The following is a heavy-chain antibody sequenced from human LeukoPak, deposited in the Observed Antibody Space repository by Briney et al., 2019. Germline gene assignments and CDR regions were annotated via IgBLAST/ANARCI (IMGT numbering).Heavy chain of an antibody. Sequence: GGSLRLSCAASGFTFSSYAMHWVRQAPGKGLAWVAVISYDGSNKYYADSVKGRFTISRDNSKNTLYLQMNSLRAEDTAVYYCARDMRYYDSSYLGDWGQGTLVTVSS. D-gene: IGHD3-22*01. J-gene: IGHJ4*02. CDR2: ISYDGSNK. V-gene: IGHV3-30*01. CDR1: GFTFSSYA. CDR3: ARDMRYYDSSYLGD.